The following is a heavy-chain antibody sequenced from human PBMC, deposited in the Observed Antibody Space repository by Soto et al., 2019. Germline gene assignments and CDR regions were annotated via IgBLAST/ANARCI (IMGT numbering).Heavy chain of an antibody. CDR2: IYYSGST. D-gene: IGHD4-17*01. V-gene: IGHV4-59*08. CDR3: ARPYGGTLDY. CDR1: GVSISSYY. Sequence: SETLSLSCTVTGVSISSYYWSWIRQPPGKGLEWIGYIYYSGSTNYNPSLKSRVTISVDTSKNQFSLKLSSVTAADTAVYYCARPYGGTLDYWGQGTLVTVS. J-gene: IGHJ4*02.